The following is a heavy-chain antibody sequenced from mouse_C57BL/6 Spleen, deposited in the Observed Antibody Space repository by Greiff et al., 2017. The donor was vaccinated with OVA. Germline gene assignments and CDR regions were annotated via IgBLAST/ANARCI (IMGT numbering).Heavy chain of an antibody. CDR3: AREDGSSYWYFDV. J-gene: IGHJ1*03. CDR1: GYTFTSYW. Sequence: VQLQQSGAELVKPGASVKLSCKASGYTFTSYWMHWVKQRPGQGLEWIGMIHPNSGSTNYNEKFKSKATLTVDKSSSTAYMQLSSLTSEDSAVYYCAREDGSSYWYFDVWGTGTTVTVSS. CDR2: IHPNSGST. D-gene: IGHD1-1*01. V-gene: IGHV1-64*01.